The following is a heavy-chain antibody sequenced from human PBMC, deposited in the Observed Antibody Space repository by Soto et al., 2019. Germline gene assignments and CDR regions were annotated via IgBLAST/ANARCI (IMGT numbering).Heavy chain of an antibody. CDR1: GFTFSSYS. D-gene: IGHD3-3*01. Sequence: PGGSLRLSCAASGFTFSSYSMNWVRQAPGKGLEWVSSISSSSSYIYYADSVKGRFTISRDNAKNSLYLQMNSLRAEDTAVYYCARDELGDFWSGYYFDYWGQGT. V-gene: IGHV3-21*01. CDR3: ARDELGDFWSGYYFDY. J-gene: IGHJ4*02. CDR2: ISSSSSYI.